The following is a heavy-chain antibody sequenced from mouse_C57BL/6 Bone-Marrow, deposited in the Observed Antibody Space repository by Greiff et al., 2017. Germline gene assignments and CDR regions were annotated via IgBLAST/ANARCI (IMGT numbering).Heavy chain of an antibody. CDR1: GYSITSGYY. V-gene: IGHV3-6*01. Sequence: EVQLQESGPGLVKPSQSLSLTCSVTGYSITSGYYWNWIRQFPGNKLEWMGYISYDGSNNYNPSLKNRISITRDTSKNQFFLKLNSVTTEDTATYYCARDGYVFYAMDYWGQGTSVTVSS. CDR3: ARDGYVFYAMDY. J-gene: IGHJ4*01. D-gene: IGHD2-2*01. CDR2: ISYDGSN.